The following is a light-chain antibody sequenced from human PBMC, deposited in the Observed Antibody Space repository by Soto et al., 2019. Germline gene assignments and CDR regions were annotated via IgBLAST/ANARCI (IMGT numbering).Light chain of an antibody. Sequence: EVVLTQSPAALSVSPGDSATLSCRASQSVSNNLAWYQQRPGQAPTLLIYRASERATGVPDRFSGRGSGTEFTLTISSLQSDDFVVYFCQQYNNWPTWTFGQGTKVDI. J-gene: IGKJ1*01. CDR3: QQYNNWPTWT. CDR2: RAS. V-gene: IGKV3-15*01. CDR1: QSVSNN.